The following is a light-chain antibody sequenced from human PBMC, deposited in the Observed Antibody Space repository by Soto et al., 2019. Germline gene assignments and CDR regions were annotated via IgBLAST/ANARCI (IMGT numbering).Light chain of an antibody. CDR1: SNDVGVYNY. Sequence: QPVLTQPASVSGSPGQSITISCTGTSNDVGVYNYVSWYQHHPGKAPKLIIYEVSNRPSGVSNRFSGSKSGNTASLTISGLQAEDEADYYCSSYTSLSTLEVFGGGTKLTVL. V-gene: IGLV2-14*01. J-gene: IGLJ2*01. CDR3: SSYTSLSTLEV. CDR2: EVS.